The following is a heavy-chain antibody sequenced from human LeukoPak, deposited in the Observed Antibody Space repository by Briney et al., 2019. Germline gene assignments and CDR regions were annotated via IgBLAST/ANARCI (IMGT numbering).Heavy chain of an antibody. CDR1: GFTFGDFA. CDR3: AREQWLVLNYFDS. CDR2: ISFDGSNK. Sequence: GRSLILSCAAYGFTFGDFAMHWVRPAPGKGLEWVALISFDGSNKYYADSVKGRFTIARDNSKNTLSLQMNSLRAEDTAVYYCAREQWLVLNYFDSWGQGTLVTVSS. D-gene: IGHD6-19*01. J-gene: IGHJ4*02. V-gene: IGHV3-30-3*01.